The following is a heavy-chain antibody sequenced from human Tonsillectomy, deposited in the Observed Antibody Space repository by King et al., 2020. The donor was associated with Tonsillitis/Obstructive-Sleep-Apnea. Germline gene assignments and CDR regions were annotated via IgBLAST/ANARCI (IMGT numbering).Heavy chain of an antibody. CDR3: AKAMVQGIIITIFDY. CDR2: ILVGVGST. V-gene: IGHV3-23*04. J-gene: IGHJ4*02. Sequence: QLVQSGGGLVQPGGSLRLSCAASGITFSSYSMSWCRKAPVKGLEWVSTILVGVGSTYYADSVKGRFTISRDNSKNTLYLQTNSLRAEATAVYYCAKAMVQGIIITIFDYWGQGTLVTVSS. CDR1: GITFSSYS. D-gene: IGHD3-10*01.